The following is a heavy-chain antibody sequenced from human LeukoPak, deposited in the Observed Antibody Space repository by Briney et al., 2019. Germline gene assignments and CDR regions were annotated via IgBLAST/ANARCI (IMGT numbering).Heavy chain of an antibody. J-gene: IGHJ3*01. CDR1: GFTFDDYA. Sequence: GGSLRLSCAASGFTFDDYAMHWVRQAPGKGLEWVSGISWNSGSIGYADSVKGRFTISRDNAKNSLYLQMNSLRPEDTAVYYCVREGVNSPDDTLDVWGQGTVVTVSS. CDR3: VREGVNSPDDTLDV. D-gene: IGHD3-3*01. V-gene: IGHV3-9*01. CDR2: ISWNSGSI.